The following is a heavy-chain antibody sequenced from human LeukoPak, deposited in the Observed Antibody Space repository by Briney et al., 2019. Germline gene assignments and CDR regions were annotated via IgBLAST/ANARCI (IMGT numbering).Heavy chain of an antibody. CDR3: ARGGTTHKHLDY. Sequence: ASVKVSRKASGGTFSSYAISWVRQAPGQGLEWMGRIIPILGIANYAQKFQGRVTMTRDTSTSTVYMELSSLRSEDTAVYYCARGGTTHKHLDYWGQGTLVTVSS. D-gene: IGHD1-26*01. CDR2: IIPILGIA. CDR1: GGTFSSYA. J-gene: IGHJ4*02. V-gene: IGHV1-69*04.